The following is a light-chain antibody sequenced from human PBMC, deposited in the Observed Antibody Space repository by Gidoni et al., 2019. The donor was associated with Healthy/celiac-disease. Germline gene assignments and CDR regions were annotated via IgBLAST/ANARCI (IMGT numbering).Light chain of an antibody. CDR1: QSVSSY. CDR3: QKRKT. V-gene: IGKV3-11*01. J-gene: IGKJ1*01. CDR2: DAY. Sequence: EIVLTQSPATLSLSPGERDTLSCRASQSVSSYLAVYQQKPGQAPRLLIYDAYTRATGMPARFSGSGSGTDFTLTISSLEPEDFEVYYCQKRKTFGQGTKVEIK.